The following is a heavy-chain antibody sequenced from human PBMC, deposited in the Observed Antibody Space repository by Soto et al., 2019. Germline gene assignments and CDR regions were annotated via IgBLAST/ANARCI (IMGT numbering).Heavy chain of an antibody. CDR2: IYATGTT. D-gene: IGHD1-1*01. CDR1: GASISGFY. Sequence: QVQLQESGPGLVKPSETLSLTCTVSGASISGFYWGWIRKSPGKGLEWIGRIYATGTTDYNPSLKSRVMMSVDTSKKQFSLKLRSVTAADTAVYYCVRDRTKTLRDWFDPWGQGISVTVSS. J-gene: IGHJ5*02. CDR3: VRDRTKTLRDWFDP. V-gene: IGHV4-4*07.